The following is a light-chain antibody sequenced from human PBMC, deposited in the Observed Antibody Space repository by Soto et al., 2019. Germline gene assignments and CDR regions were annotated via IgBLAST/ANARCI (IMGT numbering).Light chain of an antibody. CDR2: DVS. CDR3: QQYDNYDIT. V-gene: IGKV1-33*01. J-gene: IGKJ5*01. Sequence: DIQMTQSPSSLSASVGDTVTITCQASQDINKFLNWYQQKPGKAPKLLIYDVSNLETGVPSRFSGSGSETHFTLTINSLQPGDIATYYCQQYDNYDITFGQGTRLDIK. CDR1: QDINKF.